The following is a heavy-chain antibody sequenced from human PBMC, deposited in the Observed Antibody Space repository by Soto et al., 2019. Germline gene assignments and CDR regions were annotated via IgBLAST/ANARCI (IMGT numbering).Heavy chain of an antibody. CDR3: ASGKATNPYYYGMDV. CDR2: INPSGGST. V-gene: IGHV1-46*01. D-gene: IGHD5-12*01. J-gene: IGHJ6*02. Sequence: GALVKVSFLASGYTFTNYYMPWVRQAPGQGLAWMGIINPSGGSTSYAQKFQGRVTMTRDTSTSTVYMELSSLRSEDTAVYYCASGKATNPYYYGMDVWGQGTMVTVSS. CDR1: GYTFTNYY.